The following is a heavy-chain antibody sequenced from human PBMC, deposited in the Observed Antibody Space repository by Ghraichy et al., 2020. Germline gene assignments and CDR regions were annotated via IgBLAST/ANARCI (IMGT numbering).Heavy chain of an antibody. J-gene: IGHJ6*02. CDR2: IIPIFGTA. V-gene: IGHV1-69*13. CDR1: GGTFSRYA. Sequence: SXKVSCKASGGTFSRYAISWVRQAPGQGLEWMGGIIPIFGTANYAQKFQGRVTITADESTSTAYMELSSLRSEDTAVYYCARARPYCSSTSCNPRDCYYYYGMDVWGQGTTVTVSS. D-gene: IGHD2-2*01. CDR3: ARARPYCSSTSCNPRDCYYYYGMDV.